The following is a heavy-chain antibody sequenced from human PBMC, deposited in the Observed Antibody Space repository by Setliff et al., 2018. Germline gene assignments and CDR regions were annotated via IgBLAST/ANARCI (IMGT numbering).Heavy chain of an antibody. D-gene: IGHD3-10*01. CDR2: IHHSGST. V-gene: IGHV4-34*01. Sequence: SETLSLTCTVSGGSISSYYWGWIRRPPWKGLEWIGEIHHSGSTNYNPSLKSRVTISVDTSKNQFSLRLSSVTAADTAVYYCANRGYDGSGKYYTLYLDYWGQGTLVTVSS. CDR3: ANRGYDGSGKYYTLYLDY. J-gene: IGHJ4*02. CDR1: GGSISSYY.